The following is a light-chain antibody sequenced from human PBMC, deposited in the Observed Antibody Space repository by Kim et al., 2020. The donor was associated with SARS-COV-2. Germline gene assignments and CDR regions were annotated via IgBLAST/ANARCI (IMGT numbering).Light chain of an antibody. Sequence: SYELTQPPLVSVSPGQTATITCSGDKLGDKYACWYQQKPGQSPVLVIYQDDKRPSGIPERFSGSNSGNTATLTISGTQAMDEADYYCQAWDSNTVVFGGG. CDR2: QDD. V-gene: IGLV3-1*01. CDR3: QAWDSNTVV. CDR1: KLGDKY. J-gene: IGLJ2*01.